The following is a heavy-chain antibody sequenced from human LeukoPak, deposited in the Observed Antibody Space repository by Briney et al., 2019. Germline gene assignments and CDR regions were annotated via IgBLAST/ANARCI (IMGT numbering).Heavy chain of an antibody. Sequence: GGSLRLSCAASGFIFSSYAMSWVRQAPGKGLEWVSGISGSGDNTYYADSVKGRFTIFRDNARNTLYLLMNRLRAEDTAVYYCAIIGRVTVAGADCWGQGTLVTVSS. J-gene: IGHJ4*02. V-gene: IGHV3-23*01. CDR2: ISGSGDNT. CDR3: AIIGRVTVAGADC. D-gene: IGHD6-19*01. CDR1: GFIFSSYA.